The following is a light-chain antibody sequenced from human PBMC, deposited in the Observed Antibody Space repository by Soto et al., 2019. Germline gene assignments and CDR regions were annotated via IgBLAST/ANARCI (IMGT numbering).Light chain of an antibody. CDR2: EVT. J-gene: IGLJ2*01. CDR3: SSYTTNITPVV. V-gene: IGLV2-14*01. Sequence: QSARTQPASVSGSPGQAITISCTGTSGDIGGYNYVSWYQQHPGKAPKLLISEVTNRPSGVSNRFSGSKSGNTASLTISGLQDEDEADYYCSSYTTNITPVVFGGGTQLTVL. CDR1: SGDIGGYNY.